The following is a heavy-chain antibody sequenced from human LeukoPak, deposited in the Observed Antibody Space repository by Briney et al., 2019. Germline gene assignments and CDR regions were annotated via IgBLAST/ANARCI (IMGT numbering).Heavy chain of an antibody. CDR3: ARGTGGYQLLLYY. J-gene: IGHJ4*02. V-gene: IGHV4-34*01. CDR2: INHSGST. Sequence: SETLSLTCAVYGGSFSGYYWSWIRQPPGKGLEWIGEINHSGSTDYNPSLKSRVIISVDTSKNQFSLKLSSVTAADTAVYYCARGTGGYQLLLYYWGQGTLVTVSS. D-gene: IGHD2-2*01. CDR1: GGSFSGYY.